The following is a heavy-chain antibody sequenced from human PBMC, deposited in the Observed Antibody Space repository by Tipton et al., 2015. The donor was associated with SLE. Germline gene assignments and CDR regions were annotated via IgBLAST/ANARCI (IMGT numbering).Heavy chain of an antibody. CDR1: GGSINSDAYH. D-gene: IGHD6-19*01. J-gene: IGHJ6*03. CDR3: ARAYSRGWDYYDYRDV. V-gene: IGHV4-61*08. Sequence: LRLSCTVSGGSINSDAYHWSWIRQPPGKGLEWIWYIYYSGSTTYNPSLKSRVTISVDTSTNQFSLKLSSVTAADTAVYYCARAYSRGWDYYDYRDVGGKGTTVTVAS. CDR2: IYYSGST.